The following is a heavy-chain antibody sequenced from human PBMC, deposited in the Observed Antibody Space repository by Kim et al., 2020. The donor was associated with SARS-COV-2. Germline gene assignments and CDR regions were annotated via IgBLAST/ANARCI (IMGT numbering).Heavy chain of an antibody. CDR3: ARDGYFRGENYGRDPVIRGVLYY. J-gene: IGHJ4*02. CDR1: GGSTISGDYY. D-gene: IGHD3-10*01. V-gene: IGHV4-31*03. Sequence: SETLSLTCTVSGGSTISGDYYWTWIRQHPGKGLEWIGYISYRGSAYYNPSLKSRLTMSVDTSKNQFSLKLSSVTAADTAVYYCARDGYFRGENYGRDPVIRGVLYYWGQGTLVTVSS. CDR2: ISYRGSA.